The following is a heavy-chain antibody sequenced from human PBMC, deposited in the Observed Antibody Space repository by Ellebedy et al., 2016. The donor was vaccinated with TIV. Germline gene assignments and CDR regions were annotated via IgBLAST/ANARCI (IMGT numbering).Heavy chain of an antibody. Sequence: ASVKVSCXASGYIFSDYYIHWMRQAPGQGLEWMGWINPNSGGTNYAQKFQGRVTVTRDTSINTAYMEVNSLRSDDTATYFCARAARTGERALDYWGQGSLVTMSS. V-gene: IGHV1-2*02. D-gene: IGHD7-27*01. CDR1: GYIFSDYY. CDR3: ARAARTGERALDY. J-gene: IGHJ4*02. CDR2: INPNSGGT.